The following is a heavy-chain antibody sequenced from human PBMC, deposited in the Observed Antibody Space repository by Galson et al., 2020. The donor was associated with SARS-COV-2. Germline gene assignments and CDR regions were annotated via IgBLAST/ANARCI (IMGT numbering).Heavy chain of an antibody. J-gene: IGHJ3*02. CDR2: ISQSGGT. CDR3: ARLHYGEYAPEAFDI. V-gene: IGHV4-30-2*01. Sequence: SETLSLTFAVSGTSISSGSYSWNWIRQPPGKGLEWIGYISQSGGTYYNPSLKSRVTISGDRSKNQFSLRLSSVTAADTAVYYCARLHYGEYAPEAFDIWGPGTRVTVAS. D-gene: IGHD4-17*01. CDR1: GTSISSGSYS.